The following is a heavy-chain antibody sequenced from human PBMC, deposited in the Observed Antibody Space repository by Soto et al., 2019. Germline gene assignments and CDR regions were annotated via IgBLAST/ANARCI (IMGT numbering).Heavy chain of an antibody. CDR2: ISYDGSNK. CDR1: GFTFSSYG. J-gene: IGHJ5*02. Sequence: PGVSLRLSCAASGFTFSSYGMHWVRQAPGKGLEWVAVISYDGSNKYYADSVKGRFTISRDNSKNTLYLQMNSLRAEDTAVYYCAKLIHGEVPSLLEHDWFDPWGQGTPVNVSS. CDR3: AKLIHGEVPSLLEHDWFDP. D-gene: IGHD3-10*01. V-gene: IGHV3-30*18.